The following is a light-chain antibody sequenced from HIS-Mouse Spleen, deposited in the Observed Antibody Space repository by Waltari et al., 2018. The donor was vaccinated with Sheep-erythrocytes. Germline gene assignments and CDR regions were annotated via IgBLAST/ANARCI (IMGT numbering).Light chain of an antibody. V-gene: IGLV2-14*01. J-gene: IGLJ3*02. CDR3: SSYTSSSTWV. Sequence: LTQPASVSGSPGQSITISCTGTSSDVGGYNYVSWYQQHPGKAPKRMIYEVSNWPSGGSNRFSGSKSGNTASLTISGLQAEDEADYYCSSYTSSSTWVFGGGTKLTVL. CDR2: EVS. CDR1: SSDVGGYNY.